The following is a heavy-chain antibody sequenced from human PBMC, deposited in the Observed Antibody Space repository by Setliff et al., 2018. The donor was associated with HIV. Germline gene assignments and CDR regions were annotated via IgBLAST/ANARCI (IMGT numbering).Heavy chain of an antibody. V-gene: IGHV7-4-1*02. J-gene: IGHJ5*02. CDR1: GYSFTSLG. D-gene: IGHD4-17*01. CDR2: INTHTGSP. CDR3: ARALYGDYGGDINWLDP. Sequence: ASVKVSCKASGYSFTSLGLNWVRQAPGQGLEWMGWINTHTGSPTYAQAFTGRFVFSVDTSVTTAYLQISSLKADDTAVYYCARALYGDYGGDINWLDPWGQGTLVTVSS.